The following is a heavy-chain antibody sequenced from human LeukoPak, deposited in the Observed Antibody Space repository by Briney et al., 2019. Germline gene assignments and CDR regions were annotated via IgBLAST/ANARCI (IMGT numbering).Heavy chain of an antibody. V-gene: IGHV1-24*01. D-gene: IGHD3-22*01. CDR1: GYTLTELS. J-gene: IGHJ4*02. CDR3: ATDFISHYYDSSLDY. CDR2: FDPEDGET. Sequence: ASVKVSCKVSGYTLTELSMHWVRQAPGNGLEWMGGFDPEDGETIYAQKFQGRVTMTEDTSTDTAYMELSSLRSEDTAVYYCATDFISHYYDSSLDYWGQGTLVTVSS.